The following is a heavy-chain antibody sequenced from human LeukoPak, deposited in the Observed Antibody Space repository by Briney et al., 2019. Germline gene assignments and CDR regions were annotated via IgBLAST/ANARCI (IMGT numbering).Heavy chain of an antibody. V-gene: IGHV3-23*01. CDR1: GFTFSSYA. Sequence: PGGSLRLSCAASGFTFSSYAMSWVRQAPGKGLEWVSAISGSGGSTYYADSVKGRLTISRDNSKNTLYLQMNSLRAEDTAVYYCAKDLLDIVVVVAAPCAFDIWGQGTMVTVSS. CDR3: AKDLLDIVVVVAAPCAFDI. D-gene: IGHD2-15*01. J-gene: IGHJ3*02. CDR2: ISGSGGST.